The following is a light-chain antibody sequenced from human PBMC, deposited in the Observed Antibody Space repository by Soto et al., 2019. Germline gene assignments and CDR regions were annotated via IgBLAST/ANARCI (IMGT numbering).Light chain of an antibody. V-gene: IGKV1-5*01. Sequence: DIQMTQSPSTLSASIGDRVSITCRASQSISFWLAWYQQKPGKAPKLLIYDASTLYSGVPSRFSGTKSGTEFTLTISGLQPDDFASYYRQQYNSFSPYSFGQGTKL. CDR3: QQYNSFSPYS. CDR2: DAS. J-gene: IGKJ2*03. CDR1: QSISFW.